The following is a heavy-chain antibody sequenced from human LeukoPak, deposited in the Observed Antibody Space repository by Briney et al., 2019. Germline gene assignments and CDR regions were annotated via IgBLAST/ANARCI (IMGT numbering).Heavy chain of an antibody. CDR1: GFTFSDYS. J-gene: IGHJ4*02. D-gene: IGHD3-16*01. CDR2: ISTTSTHI. CDR3: ARGGIYSEGFDY. V-gene: IGHV3-21*01. Sequence: PGGSLRLSCAASGFTFSDYSMNWVRQAPGKGLEWVSSISTTSTHIYYADPVKGRFTISRDNAKNSLYLQMNSLRAEDTAVYYCARGGIYSEGFDYWGQGTLVTVSS.